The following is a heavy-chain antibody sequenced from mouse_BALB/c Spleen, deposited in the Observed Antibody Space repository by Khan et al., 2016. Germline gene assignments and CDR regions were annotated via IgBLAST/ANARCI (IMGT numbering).Heavy chain of an antibody. Sequence: EVQLQESGPELVKPGASVKISCKASGYTFTAYNIHWMKQSHGKSLEWIGYIYPHNGDTAYNQKFRSKATLTVDIPSNTANMQLRGLTSADSAVYYCARNYDYDDWGQGTTLTVSS. CDR2: IYPHNGDT. J-gene: IGHJ2*01. D-gene: IGHD2-4*01. CDR1: GYTFTAYN. CDR3: ARNYDYDD. V-gene: IGHV1S29*02.